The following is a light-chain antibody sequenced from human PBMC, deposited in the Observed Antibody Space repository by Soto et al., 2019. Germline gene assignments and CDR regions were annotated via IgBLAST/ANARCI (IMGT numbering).Light chain of an antibody. CDR1: SSDVGSYNL. Sequence: QSVLTQPASVSGSPGQSITISCTGTSSDVGSYNLVSWYQQHPGKAPKLMIYEDSERPSGVSNRFSGSTSANTASLTISGLQAEDEADYYCCSYAGSSTWVFGGGTKVTVL. CDR3: CSYAGSSTWV. CDR2: EDS. J-gene: IGLJ3*02. V-gene: IGLV2-23*01.